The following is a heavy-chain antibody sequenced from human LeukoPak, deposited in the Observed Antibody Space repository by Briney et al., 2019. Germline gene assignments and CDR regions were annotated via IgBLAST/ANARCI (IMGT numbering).Heavy chain of an antibody. J-gene: IGHJ4*02. CDR3: ERVEVEYYDSSGYYLFDY. D-gene: IGHD3-22*01. CDR2: ISANNGNT. V-gene: IGHV1-18*01. CDR1: GYTLTSYG. Sequence: ASVKVSCKASGYTLTSYGLSWVRQAPGQGLEWMGWISANNGNTNYAQKLQGRVTMTTDTSTSTAYMELRGLRSDDTAVYYCERVEVEYYDSSGYYLFDYWGQGTLVTVSS.